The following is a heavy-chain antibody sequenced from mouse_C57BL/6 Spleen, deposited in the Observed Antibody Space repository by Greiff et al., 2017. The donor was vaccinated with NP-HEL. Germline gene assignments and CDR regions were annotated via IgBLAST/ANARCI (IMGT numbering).Heavy chain of an antibody. J-gene: IGHJ3*01. CDR2: IDPENGDT. V-gene: IGHV14-4*01. CDR3: TTKGAAY. Sequence: EVKLMESGAELVRPGASVKLSCTASGFNIKDDYMHWVKQRPEQGLEWIGWIDPENGDTEYASKFQGKATITADTSSNTAYLQLSSLTSEDTAVYYCTTKGAAYWGQGTLVTVSA. CDR1: GFNIKDDY.